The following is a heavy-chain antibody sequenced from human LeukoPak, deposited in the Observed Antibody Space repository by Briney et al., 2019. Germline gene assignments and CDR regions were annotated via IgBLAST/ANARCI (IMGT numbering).Heavy chain of an antibody. V-gene: IGHV4-39*01. CDR1: GDSISSRSYY. Sequence: SETLSLTCTVSGDSISSRSYYWGWIRQPPGKGLEWIGSIYYSGSTYYNPSLKSRVTISVDTSKNQFSLKLSSVTAADTAVYYCARQERAMVRGVAYYFDYWGQGTLVTVSS. CDR3: ARQERAMVRGVAYYFDY. CDR2: IYYSGST. D-gene: IGHD3-10*01. J-gene: IGHJ4*02.